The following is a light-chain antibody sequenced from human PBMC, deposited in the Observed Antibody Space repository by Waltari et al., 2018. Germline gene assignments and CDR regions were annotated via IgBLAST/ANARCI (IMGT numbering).Light chain of an antibody. CDR2: DVN. CDR3: CSHAGSALRV. Sequence: QSALTQPRSVSGSPGQSVTISCTGTSSDVGGYNYVSWYQQHPGKAPQLMIYDVNRRPSGVPDRFSGSKSGNTASLTISGLQAEDEADYYCCSHAGSALRVFGGGTKLTVL. V-gene: IGLV2-11*01. CDR1: SSDVGGYNY. J-gene: IGLJ3*02.